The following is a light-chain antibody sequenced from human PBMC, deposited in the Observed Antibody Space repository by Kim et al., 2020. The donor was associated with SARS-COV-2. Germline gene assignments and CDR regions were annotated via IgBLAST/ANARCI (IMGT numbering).Light chain of an antibody. CDR2: AAS. V-gene: IGKV1-27*01. CDR3: QKYNSAPPIP. CDR1: QGISNY. Sequence: DIQMTQSPSSLSASVGDRVTITCRASQGISNYLAWYQQKPGKVPKLLIYAASTLQSGVPSRFSGSGSGTDFTLTISSLQPEDVATYYCQKYNSAPPIPFGQGTRLEIK. J-gene: IGKJ5*01.